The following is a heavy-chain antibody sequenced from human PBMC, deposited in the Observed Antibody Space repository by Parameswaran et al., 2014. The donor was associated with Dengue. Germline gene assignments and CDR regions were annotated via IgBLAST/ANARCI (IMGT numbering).Heavy chain of an antibody. CDR3: ARSITMIVGHDAFDI. V-gene: IGHV1-2*02. J-gene: IGHJ3*02. D-gene: IGHD3-22*01. CDR2: STLTVVA. Sequence: WVRQAPGQGLDGWDGSTLTVVAQTMHRSFRAGVTMTRDTSISTAYMELSRLRSDDTAVYYCARSITMIVGHDAFDIWGQGTMVTVSS.